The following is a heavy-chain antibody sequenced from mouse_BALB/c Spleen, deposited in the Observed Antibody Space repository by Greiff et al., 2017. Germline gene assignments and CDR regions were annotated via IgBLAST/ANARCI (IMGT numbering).Heavy chain of an antibody. V-gene: IGHV14-1*02. Sequence: VQLQQSGAELVRPGSSVKISCKASGYAFSSYYMHWVKQRPEQGLEWIGWIDPENGNTIYDPKFQGKASITADTSSNTAYLQLSSLTSEDTAVYYCARMGGNYYYAMDYWGQGTSVTVSS. CDR1: GYAFSSYY. CDR2: IDPENGNT. CDR3: ARMGGNYYYAMDY. J-gene: IGHJ4*01. D-gene: IGHD2-1*01.